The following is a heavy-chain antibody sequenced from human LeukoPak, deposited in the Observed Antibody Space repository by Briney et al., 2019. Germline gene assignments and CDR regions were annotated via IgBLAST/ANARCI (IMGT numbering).Heavy chain of an antibody. Sequence: SETLSLTCTLDTGSLNSYYSSWIRQPPGKGLEWIGYIYYSGSTNYNPSLKSRVTISVDTSKNQFSLKLSSVTAADTAVYYCARQSEAFDIWGQGTMVTVSS. CDR2: IYYSGST. V-gene: IGHV4-59*08. CDR3: ARQSEAFDI. J-gene: IGHJ3*02. CDR1: TGSLNSYY.